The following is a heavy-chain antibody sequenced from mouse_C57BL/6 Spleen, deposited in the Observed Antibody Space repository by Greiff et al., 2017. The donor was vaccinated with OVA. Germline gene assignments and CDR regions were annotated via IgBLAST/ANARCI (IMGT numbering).Heavy chain of an antibody. CDR1: GYTFTSYW. CDR2: IDPSDSYT. Sequence: QVQLQQPGAELVMPGASVKLSCKASGYTFTSYWMHWVKQRPGQGLEWIGEIDPSDSYTNYNQKFKGKSTLTVDKSSSTAYMQLSSLTSEDSAVYYCARGDYYGSSFSFDYWGQGTTLTVSS. J-gene: IGHJ2*01. CDR3: ARGDYYGSSFSFDY. D-gene: IGHD1-1*01. V-gene: IGHV1-69*01.